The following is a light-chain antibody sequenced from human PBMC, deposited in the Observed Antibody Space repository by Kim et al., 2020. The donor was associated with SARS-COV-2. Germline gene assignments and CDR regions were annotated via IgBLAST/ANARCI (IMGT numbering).Light chain of an antibody. CDR3: GSYAGNNNLV. V-gene: IGLV2-8*01. CDR1: SSDIGVYNY. CDR2: EVP. J-gene: IGLJ3*02. Sequence: GHSVTISCTGTSSDIGVYNYVSWYQQYPGGAPLLMIYEVPPRPSGVPDRFSGSKSGNTASLTVSGLQADDEADYSCGSYAGNNNLVFGGGTKLTVL.